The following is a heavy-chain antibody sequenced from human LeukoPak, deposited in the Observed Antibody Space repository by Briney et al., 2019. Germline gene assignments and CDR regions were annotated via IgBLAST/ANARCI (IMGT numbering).Heavy chain of an antibody. CDR3: AITLEAAAGYYFDY. CDR1: GGSISSYY. D-gene: IGHD6-13*01. CDR2: IYYSGST. Sequence: PSETLSLTCTVSGGSISSYYWSWIRQPPGKGLEWIGSIYYSGSTYYNPSLKSRVTISVDTSKNQFSLKLSSVTAADTAVYYCAITLEAAAGYYFDYWGQGTLVTVSS. J-gene: IGHJ4*02. V-gene: IGHV4-39*07.